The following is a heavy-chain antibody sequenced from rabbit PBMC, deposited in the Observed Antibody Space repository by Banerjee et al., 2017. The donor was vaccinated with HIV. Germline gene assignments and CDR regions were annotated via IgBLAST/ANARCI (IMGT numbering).Heavy chain of an antibody. CDR3: ARAYNSGWGGYFNL. V-gene: IGHV1S43*01. J-gene: IGHJ4*01. CDR1: GFSFSSGLP. Sequence: QQQLEESGGGLVQPGGSLALTCKASGFSFSSGLPMCWVRQAPGKGLEWIASVDTGDGTTYYASWVNGRFTVSLDNAQNTVFLQMTSLTPADTATYFCARAYNSGWGGYFNLWGQGTLVTVS. CDR2: VDTGDGTT. D-gene: IGHD4-1*01.